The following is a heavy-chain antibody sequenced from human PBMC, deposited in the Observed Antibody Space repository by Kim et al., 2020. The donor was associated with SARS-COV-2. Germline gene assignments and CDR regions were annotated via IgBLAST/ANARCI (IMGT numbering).Heavy chain of an antibody. CDR1: GGSISSYY. D-gene: IGHD1-26*01. Sequence: SETLSLTCTVSGGSISSYYWSWIRQPPGKGLEWIGYIYYSGSTNYNPSLKSRVTISVDTSKNQFSLKLSSVTAADTAVYYCARTPGWELLPGGYYYYYGMDVWGQGTTVTVSS. CDR2: IYYSGST. CDR3: ARTPGWELLPGGYYYYYGMDV. V-gene: IGHV4-59*13. J-gene: IGHJ6*02.